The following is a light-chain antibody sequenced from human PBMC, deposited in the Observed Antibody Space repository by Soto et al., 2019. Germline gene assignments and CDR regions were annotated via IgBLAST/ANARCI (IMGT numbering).Light chain of an antibody. CDR3: QQWRT. CDR2: DAS. V-gene: IGKV3-11*01. Sequence: EIVLTQSPATLSLSPGXRATLSCRASQSVSSYLAWYQQKPGQAPRLLIYDASNRATGIPARFSGSGSGTDITLTISSLEPEDFAVYYCQQWRTFGPGTKVDIK. CDR1: QSVSSY. J-gene: IGKJ3*01.